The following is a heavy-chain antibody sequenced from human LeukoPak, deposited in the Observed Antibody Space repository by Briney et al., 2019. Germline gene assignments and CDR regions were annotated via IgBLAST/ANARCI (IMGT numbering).Heavy chain of an antibody. Sequence: ASVKVSCKASGYTFTGYYMHWVRQAPGRGLEWMGWINPNSGGTNYAQKFQGRVTMTRDTSISTAYMELSRLRSDDTAVYYCARVGDNYYDSSGYDYWGQGTLVTVSS. CDR2: INPNSGGT. CDR3: ARVGDNYYDSSGYDY. V-gene: IGHV1-2*02. CDR1: GYTFTGYY. J-gene: IGHJ4*02. D-gene: IGHD3-22*01.